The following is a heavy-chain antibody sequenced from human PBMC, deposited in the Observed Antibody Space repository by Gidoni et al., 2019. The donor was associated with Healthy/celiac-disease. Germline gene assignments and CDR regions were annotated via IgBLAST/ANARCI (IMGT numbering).Heavy chain of an antibody. J-gene: IGHJ6*02. CDR3: ARDGQYGDYAQVDYYYYGMDV. V-gene: IGHV4-38-2*02. Sequence: QVQLQESAPGLVKPSETLSLTCAVSGYSISSGYYWDWIRQPPGKGLEWIGSIYHSGSTYDNPSLKSRVTISVDTSKNQCSLKLSSVTAADTAVYYCARDGQYGDYAQVDYYYYGMDVWGQGTTVTVSS. CDR2: IYHSGST. CDR1: GYSISSGYY. D-gene: IGHD4-17*01.